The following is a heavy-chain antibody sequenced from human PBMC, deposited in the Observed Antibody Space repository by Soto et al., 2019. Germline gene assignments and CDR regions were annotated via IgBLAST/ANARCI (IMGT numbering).Heavy chain of an antibody. J-gene: IGHJ4*02. D-gene: IGHD3-22*01. CDR1: GFTFSSYS. CDR3: VKGYYYDSSGWNYFDY. Sequence: GGSLRLSCAASGFTFSSYSMNWVRQAPGKGLEYVSAISSNGGSTYYADSVKGRFTISRDNSKNTLYLQMSSLRAEDTAVYYCVKGYYYDSSGWNYFDYWGQGTLVTVSS. CDR2: ISSNGGST. V-gene: IGHV3-64D*06.